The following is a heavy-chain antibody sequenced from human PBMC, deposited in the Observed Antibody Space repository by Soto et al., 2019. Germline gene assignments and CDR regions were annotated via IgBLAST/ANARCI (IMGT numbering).Heavy chain of an antibody. Sequence: GGSLRLSCAASGFTFSSYAMSWVRQAPGKGLEWVSAISGSGGSTYYADSVKGRFTISRDNSKNTLYLQMNSLRAEDTAVYYCAKASGYSGYDWDYYYYYMDVWGKGTTVTVSS. CDR2: ISGSGGST. J-gene: IGHJ6*03. D-gene: IGHD5-12*01. CDR1: GFTFSSYA. V-gene: IGHV3-23*01. CDR3: AKASGYSGYDWDYYYYYMDV.